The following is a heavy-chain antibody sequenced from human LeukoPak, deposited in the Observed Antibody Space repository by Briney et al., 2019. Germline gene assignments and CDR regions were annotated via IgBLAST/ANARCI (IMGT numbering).Heavy chain of an antibody. Sequence: SETLSLTCTVSGGSISSYYWSWIRQPPGKGLEWIGYISYSGITNYNPSLKSRVTISVDTSKNQFSLKLSSVTAADTAVYYCARRGYSGYAFDYWGQGTLVTVSS. J-gene: IGHJ4*02. CDR3: ARRGYSGYAFDY. CDR1: GGSISSYY. CDR2: ISYSGIT. D-gene: IGHD5-12*01. V-gene: IGHV4-59*12.